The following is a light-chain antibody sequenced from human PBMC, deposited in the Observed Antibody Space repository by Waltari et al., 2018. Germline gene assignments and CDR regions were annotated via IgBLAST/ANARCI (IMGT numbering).Light chain of an antibody. J-gene: IGLJ2*01. CDR2: DVT. CDR1: SRVVAVHNY. Sequence: QSALTHPASVSGSPGQSIPTSCTGTSRVVAVHNYVSWYQQHPGKAPKLMIYDVTKRPSGVSDRFSGSKSGNTASLTISGLQAEDEADYYCCSYAGSSTLVFGGGTKLTVL. CDR3: CSYAGSSTLV. V-gene: IGLV2-23*02.